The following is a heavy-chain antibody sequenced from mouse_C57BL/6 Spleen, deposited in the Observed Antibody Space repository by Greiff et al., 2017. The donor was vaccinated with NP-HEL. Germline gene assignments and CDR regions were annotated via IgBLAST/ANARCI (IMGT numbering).Heavy chain of an antibody. D-gene: IGHD1-1*01. CDR2: ISDGGSYT. J-gene: IGHJ2*01. V-gene: IGHV5-4*01. Sequence: EVQRVESGGGLVKPGGSLKLSCAASGFTFSSYAMSWVRQTPEKRLEWVATISDGGSYTYYPDNVKGRFTISRDNAKNNLYLQMSHLKSEDTAMYYCARAHYYGSSYYFDYWGQGTTLTVSS. CDR3: ARAHYYGSSYYFDY. CDR1: GFTFSSYA.